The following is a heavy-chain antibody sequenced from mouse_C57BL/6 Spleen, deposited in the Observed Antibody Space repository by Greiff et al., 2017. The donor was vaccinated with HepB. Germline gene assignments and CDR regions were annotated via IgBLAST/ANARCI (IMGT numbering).Heavy chain of an antibody. V-gene: IGHV1-18*01. CDR1: GYTFTDYN. CDR3: ARHYYGSRGYAMDY. CDR2: INPNNGGT. Sequence: EVKLQQSGPELVKPGASVKIPCKASGYTFTDYNMDWVKQSHGKSLEWIGDINPNNGGTIYNQKFKGKATLTVDKSSSTAYMELRSLTSEDTAVYYCARHYYGSRGYAMDYWGQGTSVTVSS. D-gene: IGHD1-1*01. J-gene: IGHJ4*01.